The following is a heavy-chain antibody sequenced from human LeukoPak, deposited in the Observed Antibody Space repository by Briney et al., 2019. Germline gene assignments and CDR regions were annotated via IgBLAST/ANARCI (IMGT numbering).Heavy chain of an antibody. D-gene: IGHD3-10*01. CDR2: IYSNGTT. Sequence: SQTLSLTCTVSRGSISSGSYYWSWIRQPAEKGLEWCGRIYSNGTTNHNPSLKSRATISVDTSKTHFSLKLSSVTAADTAVYYCARGRGRDVSFYYGMDVWGQGTTVTVSS. V-gene: IGHV4-61*02. CDR3: ARGRGRDVSFYYGMDV. J-gene: IGHJ6*02. CDR1: RGSISSGSYY.